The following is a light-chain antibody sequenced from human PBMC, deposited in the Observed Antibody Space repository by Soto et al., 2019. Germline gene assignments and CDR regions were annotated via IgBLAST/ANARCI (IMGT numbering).Light chain of an antibody. Sequence: EVVLTQSPGTLSLSPGERATLSCRASQSVSNNYFAWSQQKPGQAPRLLLFGSSDRATGIPDRFSGSGSGTDFTLTISRLEPEDFGVYYCQQYGSSPPYTFGQGTKVEIK. J-gene: IGKJ2*01. V-gene: IGKV3-20*01. CDR1: QSVSNNY. CDR3: QQYGSSPPYT. CDR2: GSS.